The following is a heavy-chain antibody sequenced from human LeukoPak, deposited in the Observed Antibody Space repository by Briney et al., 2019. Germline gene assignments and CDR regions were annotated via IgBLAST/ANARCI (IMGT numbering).Heavy chain of an antibody. CDR3: VKDPYNWNYYFDY. J-gene: IGHJ4*02. CDR2: IYSGGST. D-gene: IGHD1-7*01. Sequence: GGSLRLSCAASGFTVSSNYMSWVRQAPGKGLEWVSVIYSGGSTYYADSVKGRFTISRDNSKNTLSLQMSSLRAEDTAVYYCVKDPYNWNYYFDYWGQGTLVTVSS. CDR1: GFTVSSNY. V-gene: IGHV3-66*01.